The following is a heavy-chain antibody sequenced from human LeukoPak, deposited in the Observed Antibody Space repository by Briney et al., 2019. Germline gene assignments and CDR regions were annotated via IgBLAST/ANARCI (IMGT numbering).Heavy chain of an antibody. V-gene: IGHV4-4*02. CDR3: ARSEYDILTGFDY. CDR1: GDSISSTNW. CDR2: IYHSGST. D-gene: IGHD3-9*01. Sequence: SGTLSLTCAVSGDSISSTNWWTWVRQPPGKGLEWIGEIYHSGSTNYNPSLKSRVTMSVDTSKNQFSLKLSSVTAADTAVYYCARSEYDILTGFDYWGQGTLVTVSS. J-gene: IGHJ4*02.